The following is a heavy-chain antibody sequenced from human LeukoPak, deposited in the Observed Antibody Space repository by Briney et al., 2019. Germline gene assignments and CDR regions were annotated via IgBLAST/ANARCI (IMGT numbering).Heavy chain of an antibody. CDR2: IYSSGST. J-gene: IGHJ4*02. V-gene: IGHV4-4*07. D-gene: IGHD3-10*01. CDR3: ARGASAGVYGSGTFDY. CDR1: GASMNNYY. Sequence: SETLSLTCTVSGASMNNYYWSWIRQPAGKGLEWIGRIYSSGSTNYNPSLKSRVIMSIDASKNQFSVKLSSVTAAETALYYCARGASAGVYGSGTFDYWGQGTLVTVSS.